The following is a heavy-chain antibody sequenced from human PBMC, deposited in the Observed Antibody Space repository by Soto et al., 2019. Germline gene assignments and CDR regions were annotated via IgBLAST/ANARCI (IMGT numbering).Heavy chain of an antibody. CDR1: GGTFSSYA. J-gene: IGHJ3*02. CDR3: ARAPAHYYASGRIISKAGGAFDI. D-gene: IGHD3-10*01. V-gene: IGHV1-69*13. CDR2: IIPIFGTA. Sequence: AVKVSCKASGGTFSSYAISWLRQAPGQGRDWMGGIIPIFGTANYSQKFQGRVTITADESTSPVYMELSSLRSEDTAVYLWARAPAHYYASGRIISKAGGAFDIWGQGTMVTVSS.